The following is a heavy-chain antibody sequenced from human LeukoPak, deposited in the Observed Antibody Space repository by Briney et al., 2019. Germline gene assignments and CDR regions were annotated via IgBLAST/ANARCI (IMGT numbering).Heavy chain of an antibody. CDR3: AKQGYCKNGVCYKPFDF. Sequence: GGSLRLSCAASGFTFDDYAMHWVRQAPGKGLEWVSLISGDGSSTYFADSVKGRFTISRDNSKNSLYLQMNSLRTEDTAMYYCAKQGYCKNGVCYKPFDFWGQGTLVTVSS. D-gene: IGHD2-8*01. CDR1: GFTFDDYA. V-gene: IGHV3-43*02. CDR2: ISGDGSST. J-gene: IGHJ4*02.